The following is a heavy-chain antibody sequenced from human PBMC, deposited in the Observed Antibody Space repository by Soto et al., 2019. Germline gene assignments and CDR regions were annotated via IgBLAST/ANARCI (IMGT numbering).Heavy chain of an antibody. CDR1: GGSISSGGYS. J-gene: IGHJ6*02. CDR3: AIARGVYGSGSYYNYYYYGMDV. Sequence: PSETLSLSCAVSGGSISSGGYSWSWIRQPPGKGLEWIGYIYHSGSTYYNPSLRSRVTISVDRSKNQFSLKLSSVTAADTAVYYCAIARGVYGSGSYYNYYYYGMDVWGQGTTVTVSS. D-gene: IGHD3-10*01. CDR2: IYHSGST. V-gene: IGHV4-30-2*01.